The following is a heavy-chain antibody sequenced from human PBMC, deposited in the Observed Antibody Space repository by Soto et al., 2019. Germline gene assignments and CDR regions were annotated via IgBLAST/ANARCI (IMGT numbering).Heavy chain of an antibody. J-gene: IGHJ4*02. Sequence: QVQLQESGPGLVKPSQTLSLTCTVSGGSISSGGYYWSWIRQHPGKGLEWIGYIYFSGSTYYNPSLKSRVTISVDTSKNQFPLKLSSVTAADTAVYYCARSAHIQLWSYPSDYWGQGTLVTVSS. V-gene: IGHV4-31*03. CDR1: GGSISSGGYY. D-gene: IGHD5-18*01. CDR3: ARSAHIQLWSYPSDY. CDR2: IYFSGST.